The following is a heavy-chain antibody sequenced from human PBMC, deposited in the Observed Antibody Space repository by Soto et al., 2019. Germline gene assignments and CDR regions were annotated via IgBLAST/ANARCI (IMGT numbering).Heavy chain of an antibody. V-gene: IGHV3-21*01. CDR2: IRGFSPYT. CDR3: ARDRGYDAHDYYYNAMDV. Sequence: EVQLVESGGGLVKPGGSLRLSCVASGFTFRTYTMNWVRQAPGKGLEWVSGIRGFSPYTFYAESVKGRFTISRDNAKNSLYMQMNSLGVADTAVYYCARDRGYDAHDYYYNAMDVWGQGTTVTVSS. D-gene: IGHD2-15*01. CDR1: GFTFRTYT. J-gene: IGHJ6*02.